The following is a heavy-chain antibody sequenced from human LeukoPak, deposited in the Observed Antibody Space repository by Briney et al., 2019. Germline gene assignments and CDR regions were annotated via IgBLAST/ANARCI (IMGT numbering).Heavy chain of an antibody. J-gene: IGHJ4*02. CDR3: ARDSPERGYSYGPLDIYFDY. Sequence: GGSLRLSCAASGFTFSSYEMNWVRQAPGKGLEWVANIKQDGSEKYYVDSVKGRFTISRDNAKNSLFLQMNSLRAEDTAVYYCARDSPERGYSYGPLDIYFDYWGQGTLVTVSS. CDR2: IKQDGSEK. CDR1: GFTFSSYE. D-gene: IGHD5-18*01. V-gene: IGHV3-7*01.